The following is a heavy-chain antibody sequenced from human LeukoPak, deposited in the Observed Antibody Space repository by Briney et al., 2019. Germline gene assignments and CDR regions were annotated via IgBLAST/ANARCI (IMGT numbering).Heavy chain of an antibody. CDR3: ARVVYSGYDLRGAMGV. D-gene: IGHD5-12*01. CDR1: GGSISSYY. V-gene: IGHV4-59*01. Sequence: TSETLSLTCTVSGGSISSYYWSWIRQPPGKGLEWIGYFYYSGSTNYNPSLKSRFTISVDTSKKQFSLKLSSVTAADTAVYYCARVVYSGYDLRGAMGVWGKGTTVTVSS. J-gene: IGHJ6*03. CDR2: FYYSGST.